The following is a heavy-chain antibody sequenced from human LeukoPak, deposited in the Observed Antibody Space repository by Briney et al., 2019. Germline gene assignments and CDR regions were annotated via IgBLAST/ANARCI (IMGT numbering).Heavy chain of an antibody. CDR1: GGSISSHY. J-gene: IGHJ3*02. V-gene: IGHV4-59*11. CDR3: AREETGDAFDI. D-gene: IGHD7-27*01. CDR2: IYYSGST. Sequence: SSETLSLTCTVSGGSISSHYWSWIRQPPGKGLEWIGYIYYSGSTNYNPSLKSRVTISVDTSKNQFSLKLSSVTAADTAVCYCAREETGDAFDIWGQGTMVTVSS.